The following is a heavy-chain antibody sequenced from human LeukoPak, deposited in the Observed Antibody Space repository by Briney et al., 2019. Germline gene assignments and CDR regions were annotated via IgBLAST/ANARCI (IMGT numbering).Heavy chain of an antibody. CDR1: GGSISGDH. J-gene: IGHJ3*02. CDR3: ARRNDFDI. CDR2: IYYSGNT. Sequence: KASETLSLTCTVSGGSISGDHWNWIRQPPGKGLEWIGDIYYSGNTNYNPSLKNRVTISVNTSKNQFSLKLSSVTAADTAVYYCARRNDFDIWGQGTMVAVSS. V-gene: IGHV4-59*08.